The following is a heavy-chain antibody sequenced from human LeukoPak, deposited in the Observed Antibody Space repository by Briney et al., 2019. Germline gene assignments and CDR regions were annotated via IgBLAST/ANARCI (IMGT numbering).Heavy chain of an antibody. CDR3: ARWGYCSSTSCYGSFDP. CDR2: INHSGST. CDR1: GGSISSGGYY. Sequence: SETLSLTCTVSGGSISSGGYYWSWIRQPPGKGLEWIGEINHSGSTNYNPSLKSRVTISVDTSKNQFSLKLSSVTAADTAVYYCARWGYCSSTSCYGSFDPWGQGTLVTVSS. D-gene: IGHD2-2*01. V-gene: IGHV4-39*07. J-gene: IGHJ5*02.